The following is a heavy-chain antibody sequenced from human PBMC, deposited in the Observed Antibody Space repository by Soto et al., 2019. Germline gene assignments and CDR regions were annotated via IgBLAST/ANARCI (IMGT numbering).Heavy chain of an antibody. CDR2: IIPIFGTA. CDR1: GGTFSSYA. J-gene: IGHJ3*02. Sequence: SVKVSCKASGGTFSSYAISWVRQAPGQGLEWMGGIIPIFGTANYAQKFQGRVTITADESTSTAYMELSSLRSEDTAVYYCARWSRDSSGYLFPFGDAFDIWGQGTMVTVS. V-gene: IGHV1-69*13. CDR3: ARWSRDSSGYLFPFGDAFDI. D-gene: IGHD3-22*01.